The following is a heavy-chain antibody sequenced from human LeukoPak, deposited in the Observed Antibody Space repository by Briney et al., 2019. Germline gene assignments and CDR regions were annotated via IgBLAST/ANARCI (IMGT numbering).Heavy chain of an antibody. D-gene: IGHD3-10*01. Sequence: ASVNVSRKASGYTFVNYYIDWVRQAPGQGLQWMGWINPKNGDTHYTQKFQDRVTMTSDTSISTLYMELSRLRSDDTAIYYCARRGSYCDSWGQGTLVTVSS. CDR2: INPKNGDT. V-gene: IGHV1-2*02. CDR1: GYTFVNYY. CDR3: ARRGSYCDS. J-gene: IGHJ4*02.